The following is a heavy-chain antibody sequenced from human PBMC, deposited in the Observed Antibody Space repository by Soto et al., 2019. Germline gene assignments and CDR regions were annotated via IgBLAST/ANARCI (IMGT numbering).Heavy chain of an antibody. V-gene: IGHV4-31*03. D-gene: IGHD1-1*01. Sequence: PSETLSLTCTVSGGSISSGGYYWTWIRQHPGKGLEWIGYNYYSGITYYNPSLKSRVTISLDTSKTQFSLKLSSVTAADTALYYCARGNLDVWGQGTTVTVSS. J-gene: IGHJ6*02. CDR3: ARGNLDV. CDR1: GGSISSGGYY. CDR2: NYYSGIT.